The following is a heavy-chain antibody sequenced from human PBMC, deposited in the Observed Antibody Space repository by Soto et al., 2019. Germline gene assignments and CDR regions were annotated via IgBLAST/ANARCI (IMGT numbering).Heavy chain of an antibody. J-gene: IGHJ6*02. CDR2: IYHSGST. Sequence: SETLSLTCAVSGGSISSGGYSWSWIRQPPGKGLEWIGYIYHSGSTYYNPSLKSRVTISVDTSKNQFSLKLSSVTAADTAVYYCARLLRHNYYGMDVWGQGTTVTVS. CDR3: ARLLRHNYYGMDV. CDR1: GGSISSGGYS. D-gene: IGHD5-12*01. V-gene: IGHV4-30-2*03.